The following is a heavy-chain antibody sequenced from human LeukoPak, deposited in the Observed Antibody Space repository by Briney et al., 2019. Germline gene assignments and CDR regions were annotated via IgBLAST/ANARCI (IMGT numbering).Heavy chain of an antibody. Sequence: SETLSLTCTVSGGSISSGDYYWSWIRQPPGKGLEWIGYIYYSGSTYYNPSLKSRVTISVDTSKNQFSLKLSSVTAADTAVYYCARVSVDTATGYYSDYWGQGTLVTVSS. CDR1: GGSISSGDYY. J-gene: IGHJ4*02. D-gene: IGHD5-18*01. CDR2: IYYSGST. CDR3: ARVSVDTATGYYSDY. V-gene: IGHV4-30-4*01.